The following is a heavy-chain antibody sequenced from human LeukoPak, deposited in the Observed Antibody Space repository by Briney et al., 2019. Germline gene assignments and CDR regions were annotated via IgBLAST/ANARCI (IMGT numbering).Heavy chain of an antibody. V-gene: IGHV3-30*04. Sequence: GGSLRLSCGVSGFSFSIYTLHWVRQAPGKGLEWVAVISSDGRTKYYADSVKGRFTISRDNAKNSLYLQMNSLRADDTAVYYCARDRGYSSFDYWGQGTLVTVSS. CDR1: GFSFSIYT. J-gene: IGHJ4*02. CDR3: ARDRGYSSFDY. CDR2: ISSDGRTK. D-gene: IGHD6-19*01.